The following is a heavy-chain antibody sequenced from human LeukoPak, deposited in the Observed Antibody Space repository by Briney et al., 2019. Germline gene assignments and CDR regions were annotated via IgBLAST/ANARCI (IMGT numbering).Heavy chain of an antibody. CDR1: GYTFTSYY. Sequence: ASVKVSCKASGYTFTSYYMHWVRQAPGQGLEWMGIINPSGGSTSYAQKFQGRVTMTRDMSTSTVYMELSSLRSEGTAVYYCARGRNGSGSYMALDIWGQRTMVTVSS. CDR2: INPSGGST. V-gene: IGHV1-46*01. CDR3: ARGRNGSGSYMALDI. J-gene: IGHJ3*02. D-gene: IGHD3-10*01.